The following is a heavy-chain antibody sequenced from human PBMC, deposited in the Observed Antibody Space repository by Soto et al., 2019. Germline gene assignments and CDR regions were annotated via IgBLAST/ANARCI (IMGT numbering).Heavy chain of an antibody. D-gene: IGHD1-26*01. V-gene: IGHV4-39*01. Sequence: QLQLQESGPGLVKPSETLSLTCTVSGGSISSSSYYWGWIRQPPGKGLEWIGSIYYSGSTYYNPSLKSRGPMSVDTSKNQFSLKLSSVTAADTAVYYCARHGPGGSYSDYWGQGTLVTVSS. J-gene: IGHJ4*02. CDR2: IYYSGST. CDR1: GGSISSSSYY. CDR3: ARHGPGGSYSDY.